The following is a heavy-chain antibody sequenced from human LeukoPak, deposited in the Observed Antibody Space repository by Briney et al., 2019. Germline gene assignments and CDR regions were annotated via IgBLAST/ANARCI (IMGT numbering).Heavy chain of an antibody. Sequence: QPGGSLRLSCAASGFTFSNYNMNWVRQAPGKGLEWVSYISTSGRAIFYADSVKGRFTISRDNAKNTLYLQMNSVRAEDTAVYYCARGGLYSYGSFDYWGQGTLVTVSS. CDR1: GFTFSNYN. CDR2: ISTSGRAI. V-gene: IGHV3-48*04. CDR3: ARGGLYSYGSFDY. D-gene: IGHD5-18*01. J-gene: IGHJ4*02.